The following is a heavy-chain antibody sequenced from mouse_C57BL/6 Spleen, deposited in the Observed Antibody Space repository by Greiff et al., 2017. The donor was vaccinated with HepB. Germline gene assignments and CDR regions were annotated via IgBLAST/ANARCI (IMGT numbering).Heavy chain of an antibody. V-gene: IGHV5-17*01. CDR2: ISSGSSTI. J-gene: IGHJ1*03. D-gene: IGHD1-2*01. CDR1: GFTFSDYG. Sequence: EVKLVESGGGLVKPGGSLKLSCAASGFTFSDYGMHWVRQAPEKGLEWVAYISSGSSTIYYADTVKGRFTISRDNAKNTLFLQMTSLRSEDTAMYYCARTLLRLEYFDVWGTGTTVTVSS. CDR3: ARTLLRLEYFDV.